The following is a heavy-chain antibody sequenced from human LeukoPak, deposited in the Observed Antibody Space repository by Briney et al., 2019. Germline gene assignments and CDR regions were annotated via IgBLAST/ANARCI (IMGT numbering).Heavy chain of an antibody. CDR2: IIPILGIA. CDR3: ARDRGYCSGGSCYSSGNYYYYMDV. Sequence: SVKVSCKASGGTFSSYTISWVLQAPGQGLEWMGRIIPILGIANYAQKFQGRVTITADKSTSTAYMELSSLRSEDTAVYYCARDRGYCSGGSCYSSGNYYYYMDVWGKGTTVTVSS. V-gene: IGHV1-69*04. D-gene: IGHD2-15*01. J-gene: IGHJ6*03. CDR1: GGTFSSYT.